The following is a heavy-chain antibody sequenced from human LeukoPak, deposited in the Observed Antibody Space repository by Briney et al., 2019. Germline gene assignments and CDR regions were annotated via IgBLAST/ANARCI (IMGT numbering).Heavy chain of an antibody. Sequence: PGRPLRLSCAASGFTFSSYAMHWVRQAPGKGLEWVAVISYDGSNKYYADSVKGRFTISRDNSKNTLYLQMNSLRAEDTAVYYCAKDPSNYGGYWGQGTLVTVSS. V-gene: IGHV3-30-3*01. CDR2: ISYDGSNK. CDR3: AKDPSNYGGY. J-gene: IGHJ4*02. CDR1: GFTFSSYA.